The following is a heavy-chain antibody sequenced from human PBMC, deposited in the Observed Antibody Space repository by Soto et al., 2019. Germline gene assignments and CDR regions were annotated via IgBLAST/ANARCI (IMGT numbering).Heavy chain of an antibody. CDR3: VGRVASGY. D-gene: IGHD2-15*01. Sequence: QVQLVESGGGVVQPGRSLRLSCEASGFTFSTYGMHWVRQAPGKGLEWVAVISQDGNTKYYADSVKGRFTISRDNSKNTLFLQMSSLSVEDTAVYYCVGRVASGYWGHGTLVTVSS. J-gene: IGHJ4*01. CDR2: ISQDGNTK. CDR1: GFTFSTYG. V-gene: IGHV3-30*03.